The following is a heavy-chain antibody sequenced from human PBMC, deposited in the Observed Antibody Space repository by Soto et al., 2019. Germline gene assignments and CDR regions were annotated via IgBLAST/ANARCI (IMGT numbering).Heavy chain of an antibody. J-gene: IGHJ4*02. CDR2: INSDGSST. D-gene: IGHD2-2*01. CDR3: ARVSREVVPAAIDY. CDR1: GFTFSSYW. V-gene: IGHV3-74*01. Sequence: GGSLRLSCAASGFTFSSYWIHWVRQAPGKGLVWVSRINSDGSSTTYADSVKGRFTISRDNAKNTLYLQMTSLRAEDTAVYYCARVSREVVPAAIDYWGQGTLVTVST.